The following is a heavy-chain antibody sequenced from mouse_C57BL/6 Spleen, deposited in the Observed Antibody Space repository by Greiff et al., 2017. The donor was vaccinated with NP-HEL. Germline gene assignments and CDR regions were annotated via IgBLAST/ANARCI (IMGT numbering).Heavy chain of an antibody. J-gene: IGHJ1*03. D-gene: IGHD2-2*01. V-gene: IGHV5-17*01. CDR2: ISSGSSTI. CDR1: GFTFSDYG. Sequence: EVQLVESGGGLVKPGGSLKLSCAASGFTFSDYGMHWVRQAPEKGLEWVAYISSGSSTIYYADTVKGRITISRDNAKTPLFLQMTSLRSEDTAMYYCARNGYYWYFDVWGTGTTVTVSS. CDR3: ARNGYYWYFDV.